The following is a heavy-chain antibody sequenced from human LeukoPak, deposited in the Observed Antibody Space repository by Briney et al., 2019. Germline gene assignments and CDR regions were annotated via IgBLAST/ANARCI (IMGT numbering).Heavy chain of an antibody. CDR3: ARGGSGGKDWFDP. CDR2: ITPSGGST. J-gene: IGHJ5*02. Sequence: GASVKVSCKASGDTFTSYYMHWVRQAPGQGLEWMGIITPSGGSTSYAQKFRGRVTMTTDTSTSTVYMELSSLRSEDTAVYYCARGGSGGKDWFDPWGQGTLVTVSS. D-gene: IGHD5-12*01. V-gene: IGHV1-46*01. CDR1: GDTFTSYY.